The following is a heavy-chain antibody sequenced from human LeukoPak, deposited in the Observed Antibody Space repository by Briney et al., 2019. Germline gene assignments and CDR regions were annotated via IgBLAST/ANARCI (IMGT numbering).Heavy chain of an antibody. CDR2: IYYSGST. Sequence: SETLSLTCTVSGGSISSSSYYWGWIHQPPGKGLEWIGSIYYSGSTYYNPSLKSRVTISVDTSKNQFSLKLSSVTAADTAVYYCARGSGYSYAIDYWGQGTLVTVSS. D-gene: IGHD5-18*01. J-gene: IGHJ4*02. CDR3: ARGSGYSYAIDY. CDR1: GGSISSSSYY. V-gene: IGHV4-39*07.